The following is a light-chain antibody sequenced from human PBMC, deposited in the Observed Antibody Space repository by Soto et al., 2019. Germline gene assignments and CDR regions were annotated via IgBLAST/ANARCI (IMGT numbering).Light chain of an antibody. CDR3: QQYNKWPST. CDR1: QSVTTN. CDR2: GAS. V-gene: IGKV3-15*01. J-gene: IGKJ1*01. Sequence: EVVMTQSPASLSVSPGERATLSCRASQSVTTNLAWYQQKPGQAPRLLIYGASNRATGIPARFSGSRSGTEFTLTISSLQSEDFAVYYCQQYNKWPSTFGQGTRWIS.